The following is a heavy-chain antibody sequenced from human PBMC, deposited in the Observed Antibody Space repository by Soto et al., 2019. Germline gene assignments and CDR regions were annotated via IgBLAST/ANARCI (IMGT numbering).Heavy chain of an antibody. Sequence: QVQLVESGGGVVQPGRSLRLSCAASGFTFSSYGMHWVRQAPGKGLEWVAVISYDGSNKYYADSVKGRFTISRDNSKNTLYLQMNSLRAEDTAVYYCAKPHRHLEGGFDYWGQGTLVTVSS. CDR1: GFTFSSYG. CDR2: ISYDGSNK. D-gene: IGHD3-16*01. V-gene: IGHV3-30*18. J-gene: IGHJ4*02. CDR3: AKPHRHLEGGFDY.